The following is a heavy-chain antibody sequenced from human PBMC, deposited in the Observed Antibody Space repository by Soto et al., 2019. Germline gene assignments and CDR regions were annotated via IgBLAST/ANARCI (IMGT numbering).Heavy chain of an antibody. D-gene: IGHD5-12*01. J-gene: IGHJ4*02. V-gene: IGHV4-4*02. Sequence: SETLSLTCAVSGGSISSSNWWSWVRQPPGKGLEWIGEIYHSGSTNYNPSLKSRVTISVDKSKNQFSLKLSSVTAADTAVYYCARRGYSGYDYGLYWGQGTLVTVSS. CDR3: ARRGYSGYDYGLY. CDR1: GGSISSSNW. CDR2: IYHSGST.